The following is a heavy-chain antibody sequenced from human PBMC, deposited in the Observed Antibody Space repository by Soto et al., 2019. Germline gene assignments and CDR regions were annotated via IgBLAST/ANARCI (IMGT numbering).Heavy chain of an antibody. Sequence: QVQLQQWGAGLLKPSETLSLTCAVYGGSFSGYYWSWIRQPPGKGLEWIGEINHSGSTNYNPSLKSRVTISVDTSKNHFSLKLSSVTAADTAVYYCARGRLVRGYDYWGQGTLVTVSS. CDR3: ARGRLVRGYDY. V-gene: IGHV4-34*01. CDR2: INHSGST. D-gene: IGHD3-10*01. CDR1: GGSFSGYY. J-gene: IGHJ4*02.